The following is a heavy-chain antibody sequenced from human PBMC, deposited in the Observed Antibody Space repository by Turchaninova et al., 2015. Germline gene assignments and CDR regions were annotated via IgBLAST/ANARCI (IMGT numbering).Heavy chain of an antibody. CDR3: ARGXXVSSPHPEHXYYMXV. Sequence: QVQLVQSGAELKSSGSSVMVSCKTSGGTFSEKAISWVRRAPGQGFEWRGAGNAVLRIPHYAQTFQGXXTITXXRSXTXSFLELSGXXSAXXXFYYCARGXXVSSPHPEHXYYMXVWATGXAVTVSS. CDR1: GGTFSEKA. J-gene: IGHJ6*03. V-gene: IGHV1-69*17. D-gene: IGHD2-2*01. CDR2: GNAVLRIP.